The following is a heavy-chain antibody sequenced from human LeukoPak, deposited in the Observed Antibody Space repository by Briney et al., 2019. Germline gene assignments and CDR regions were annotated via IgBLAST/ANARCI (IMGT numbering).Heavy chain of an antibody. Sequence: ASVKVSCKASGYNFNNYGFSWVRQAPGQGLEWMAWISTYNGKTNYAPKLQGRVTMTEDTSTDTAYMELSSLRSEDTAVYYCATGPGGYFDWLSGAYWGQGTLVTVSS. CDR2: ISTYNGKT. J-gene: IGHJ4*02. CDR1: GYNFNNYG. V-gene: IGHV1-18*01. D-gene: IGHD3-9*01. CDR3: ATGPGGYFDWLSGAY.